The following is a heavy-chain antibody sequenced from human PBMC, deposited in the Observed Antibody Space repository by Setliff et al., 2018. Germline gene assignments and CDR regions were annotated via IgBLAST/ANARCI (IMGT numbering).Heavy chain of an antibody. Sequence: ASVKVSCKASGYTFSAYYIHWVRQAPGQGLEWMGWINPHSGGTNFPQKLQGRVTMATDISTSTAYMELRSLRSDDTAVYYCARGGYSYGYDHGFDIWGQGTMVTVS. CDR2: INPHSGGT. CDR3: ARGGYSYGYDHGFDI. J-gene: IGHJ3*02. D-gene: IGHD5-18*01. CDR1: GYTFSAYY. V-gene: IGHV1-2*02.